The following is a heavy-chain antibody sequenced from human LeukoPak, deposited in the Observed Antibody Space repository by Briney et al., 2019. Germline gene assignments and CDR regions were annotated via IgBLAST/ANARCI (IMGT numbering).Heavy chain of an antibody. CDR2: INTDGTNT. CDR3: ARDQTQAGPTTVNY. Sequence: GGSLRLSCVASGFTFSNSWIHWVRQAPGKGLLWVSRINTDGTNTKYADSVKGRFTISRDNAKNTLYLQMNTLRAEDTAVYYCARDQTQAGPTTVNYWGQGTLVTVSS. V-gene: IGHV3-74*03. D-gene: IGHD1-14*01. CDR1: GFTFSNSW. J-gene: IGHJ4*02.